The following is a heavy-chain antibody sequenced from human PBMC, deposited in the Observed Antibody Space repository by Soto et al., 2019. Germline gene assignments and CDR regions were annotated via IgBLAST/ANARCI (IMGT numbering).Heavy chain of an antibody. J-gene: IGHJ5*02. V-gene: IGHV2-26*01. CDR3: ARNQDIPAAGRGRFHP. CDR1: GFSLSNARMG. CDR2: IFSNDEK. D-gene: IGHD6-13*01. Sequence: QVTLEESGPVLVKPTETLTLTCTVSGFSLSNARMGVSWIRQPPGKALEWLAHIFSNDEKSYSTSLNSRPTIPKDASKTQAILTTTNMDPVNTPTYNCARNQDIPAAGRGRFHPCSQGTLVTVSS.